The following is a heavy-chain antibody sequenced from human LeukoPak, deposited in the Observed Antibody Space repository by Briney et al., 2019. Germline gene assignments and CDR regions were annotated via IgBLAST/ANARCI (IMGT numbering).Heavy chain of an antibody. V-gene: IGHV3-21*01. CDR1: GFTFSSYS. CDR2: ISSSSSYI. J-gene: IGHJ4*02. D-gene: IGHD4-17*01. CDR3: ARGDGLGVTTD. Sequence: GGSLRLSCAASGFTFSSYSMNWVRQAPGKGLEWVSSISSSSSYIYYADSVKGRFTISRDNAKNSLYLQMNSLRAEDTAVYYCARGDGLGVTTDWGQGTLVTVSS.